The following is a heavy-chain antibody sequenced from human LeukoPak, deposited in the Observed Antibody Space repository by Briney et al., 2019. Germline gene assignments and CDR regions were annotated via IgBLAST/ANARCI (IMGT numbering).Heavy chain of an antibody. CDR1: GGSISSGGYS. V-gene: IGHV4-30-2*01. D-gene: IGHD3-10*01. CDR2: IYHSGST. CDR3: ARGTRVRGVIAFDI. J-gene: IGHJ3*02. Sequence: SQTLSLTCAVSGGSISSGGYSWSWIRQPPGKGLEWIGYIYHSGSTYYNPSLKSRVTISVDWSKNQFSLKLSSVTAADTAVYYCARGTRVRGVIAFDIWGQGTMVTVSS.